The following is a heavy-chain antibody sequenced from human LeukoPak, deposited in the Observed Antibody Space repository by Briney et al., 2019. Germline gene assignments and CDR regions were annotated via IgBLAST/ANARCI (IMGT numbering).Heavy chain of an antibody. J-gene: IGHJ5*02. CDR3: ARDPYSSSWYNWFDP. V-gene: IGHV1-18*01. D-gene: IGHD6-13*01. CDR1: GYTFTSYG. Sequence: ASVTVSCTASGYTFTSYGVSWVRQAPGQGLEWMGWISAYNGNKNYSQKRQGRVTMTTDTSTSTAYMSLRSLRSDDTAVYYCARDPYSSSWYNWFDPWGQGTLVTVSS. CDR2: ISAYNGNK.